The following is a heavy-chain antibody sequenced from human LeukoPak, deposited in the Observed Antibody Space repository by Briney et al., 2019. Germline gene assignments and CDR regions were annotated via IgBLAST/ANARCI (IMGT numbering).Heavy chain of an antibody. Sequence: SETLSLTCTVSGGSINSGSYYWGWIRQPPGKGLEWIGSIYYNGRSYYNPSLKSRVTISLDTSKNQFSLNLRSVTAADTAVYYCARDRGDPWDSQDAFDIWGQGTMVTVSS. CDR2: IYYNGRS. D-gene: IGHD3-10*01. V-gene: IGHV4-39*07. CDR3: ARDRGDPWDSQDAFDI. CDR1: GGSINSGSYY. J-gene: IGHJ3*02.